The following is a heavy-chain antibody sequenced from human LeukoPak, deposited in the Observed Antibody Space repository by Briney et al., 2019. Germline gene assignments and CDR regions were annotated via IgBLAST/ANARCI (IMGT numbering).Heavy chain of an antibody. Sequence: ASVKVSCKASGYTFTGYYMHWVRRAPGQGLEWMGRINVNSGGTNYAQKFQGRVTMNRDTSISTAYMELRRLRSDDTAVYYCARPLGYCSSNSCYLDVWGKGTTVTVSS. J-gene: IGHJ6*03. CDR1: GYTFTGYY. CDR2: INVNSGGT. CDR3: ARPLGYCSSNSCYLDV. V-gene: IGHV1-2*06. D-gene: IGHD2-2*01.